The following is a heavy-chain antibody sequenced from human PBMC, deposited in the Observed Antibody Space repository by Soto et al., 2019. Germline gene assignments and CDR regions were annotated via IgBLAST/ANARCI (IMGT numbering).Heavy chain of an antibody. J-gene: IGHJ6*02. CDR1: AYNFTTYW. V-gene: IGHV5-51*01. Sequence: RGESLKISCKGSAYNFTTYWIAWVRQMPGEGLEWMGIIYPGDSDTRYSPSFQGQVTISADKSINTAYLQWSSLTPSDTAMYYCARSQPYYYGIDVWGQGTTVTVSS. CDR3: ARSQPYYYGIDV. CDR2: IYPGDSDT.